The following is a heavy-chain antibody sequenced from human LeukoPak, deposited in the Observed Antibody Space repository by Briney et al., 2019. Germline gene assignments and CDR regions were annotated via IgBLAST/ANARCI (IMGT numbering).Heavy chain of an antibody. Sequence: GGSLRLSCTASGFTFSSYWMSWFRQAPGKGLEWLSFIRSKDHGGTTEYAASVKGRFTISRDDSNSIAYLQMNSLIIEDTAVYFCTRDPHYYHGNPHDFWGQGTRVTVSS. D-gene: IGHD4-23*01. CDR3: TRDPHYYHGNPHDF. CDR1: GFTFSSYW. V-gene: IGHV3-49*03. CDR2: IRSKDHGGTT. J-gene: IGHJ4*02.